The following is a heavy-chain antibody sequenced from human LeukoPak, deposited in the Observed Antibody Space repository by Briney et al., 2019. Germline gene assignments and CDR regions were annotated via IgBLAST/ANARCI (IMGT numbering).Heavy chain of an antibody. J-gene: IGHJ4*02. CDR1: GFTFSSHG. CDR2: VSGSGDNT. Sequence: GGSLRLSCAASGFTFSSHGMSWVRQAPGKGLEWVSTVSGSGDNTYYADSVKGRFTISRDNSKNTLYLQMNSLRAEDTAVYYCAKVTYGSGTYGAFDYWGQGTLVTVSS. D-gene: IGHD3-10*01. V-gene: IGHV3-23*01. CDR3: AKVTYGSGTYGAFDY.